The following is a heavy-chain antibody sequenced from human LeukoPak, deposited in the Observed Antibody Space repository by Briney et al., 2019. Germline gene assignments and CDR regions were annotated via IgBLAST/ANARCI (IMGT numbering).Heavy chain of an antibody. Sequence: GGSLRLSCAASGFTFRDYYMNWSRQAPGKGLEWVSYISGSHSETKYADSVKGRFTVSRDNAKNSLYLQMNSLRAEDTAIYYCARGGREPYWGQGTLVTVSS. J-gene: IGHJ4*02. CDR2: ISGSHSET. D-gene: IGHD1-14*01. V-gene: IGHV3-11*06. CDR1: GFTFRDYY. CDR3: ARGGREPY.